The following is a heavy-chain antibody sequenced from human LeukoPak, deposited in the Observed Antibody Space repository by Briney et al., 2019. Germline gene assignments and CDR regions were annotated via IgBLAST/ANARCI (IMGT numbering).Heavy chain of an antibody. CDR1: GDSVSSNSVA. CDR2: TYYRSKWCN. Sequence: SQTLSLTCAISGDSVSSNSVAWNWIRQSPSRGLEWLGRTYYRSKWCNDYAVSVKSRITINPDTSKNQFSLQLNSVTPDDTAVYYCARGGYDAPFDYWGQGTLVTVSS. J-gene: IGHJ4*02. CDR3: ARGGYDAPFDY. V-gene: IGHV6-1*01. D-gene: IGHD5-12*01.